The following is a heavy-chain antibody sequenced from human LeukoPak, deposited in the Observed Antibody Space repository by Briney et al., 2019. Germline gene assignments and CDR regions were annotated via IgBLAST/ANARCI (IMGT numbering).Heavy chain of an antibody. J-gene: IGHJ6*03. CDR2: INPSGGST. Sequence: ASVKVSCKASGYTLTGYYMHWVRQAPGQGLEWMGIINPSGGSTSYAQKFQGRVTMTRDTSTSTVYMELSSLRSEDTAVYYCAIVRTDYMDVWGKGTTVTISS. CDR3: AIVRTDYMDV. CDR1: GYTLTGYY. D-gene: IGHD3-16*01. V-gene: IGHV1-46*01.